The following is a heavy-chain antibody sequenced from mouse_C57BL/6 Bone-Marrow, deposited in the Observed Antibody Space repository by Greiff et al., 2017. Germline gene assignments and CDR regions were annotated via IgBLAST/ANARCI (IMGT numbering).Heavy chain of an antibody. CDR1: GFNIKDDY. CDR2: IDPENGDT. V-gene: IGHV14-4*01. J-gene: IGHJ2*01. CDR3: TTHYYGSSCVYLDS. Sequence: VQLQQSGAELVRPGASVKLSCTASGFNIKDDYMHWVKQRPEQGLEWIGWIDPENGDTEYASKFQGKATIPADTSSNTAYLQLSSLTSEDTAVYYCTTHYYGSSCVYLDSWGQGTTLTVSS. D-gene: IGHD1-1*01.